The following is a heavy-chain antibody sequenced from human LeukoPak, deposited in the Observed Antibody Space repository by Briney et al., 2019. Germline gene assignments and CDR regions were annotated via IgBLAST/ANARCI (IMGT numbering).Heavy chain of an antibody. CDR3: SRERGYSYGYSDY. V-gene: IGHV3-21*01. Sequence: PGGSLRLSCAASGFTFSSYSMNWVRQAPGKGLEWVLSISSSSTSMYYADSVKGRFTISRDNAKNSLYLQMNSLRAEDTAVYYCSRERGYSYGYSDYWGQGTLVTVSS. CDR1: GFTFSSYS. D-gene: IGHD5-18*01. CDR2: ISSSSTSM. J-gene: IGHJ4*02.